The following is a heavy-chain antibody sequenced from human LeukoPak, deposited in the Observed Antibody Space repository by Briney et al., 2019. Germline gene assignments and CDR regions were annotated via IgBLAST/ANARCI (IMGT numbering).Heavy chain of an antibody. D-gene: IGHD1-26*01. V-gene: IGHV4-39*01. CDR3: ARGPIKLGATPNDAFDI. Sequence: PSETLSLTCTVSGGSISSSSYYWGWIRQPPGKGLEWIGSIYHSGSTYYNPSLKSRVTISVDTSKNQFSLKLSSVTAADTAVYYCARGPIKLGATPNDAFDIWGQGTMVTVSS. CDR1: GGSISSSSYY. CDR2: IYHSGST. J-gene: IGHJ3*02.